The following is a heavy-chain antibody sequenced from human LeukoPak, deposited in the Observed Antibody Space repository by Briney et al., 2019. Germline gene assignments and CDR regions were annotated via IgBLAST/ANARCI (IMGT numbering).Heavy chain of an antibody. V-gene: IGHV4-34*01. CDR2: INHSGST. D-gene: IGHD2-21*02. J-gene: IGHJ5*02. CDR3: AREQVVTAIGFDWFDP. Sequence: SETLSLTCAVYGGSFSGYYWSWIRQPPGKGLEWIGEINHSGSTNYNPSLKSRVTISVDTSKNQFSLRLSSVTAADTAVYYCAREQVVTAIGFDWFDPWGQGTLVTVSS. CDR1: GGSFSGYY.